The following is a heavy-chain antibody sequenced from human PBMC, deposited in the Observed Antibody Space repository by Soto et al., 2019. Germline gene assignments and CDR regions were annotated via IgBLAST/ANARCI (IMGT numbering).Heavy chain of an antibody. CDR2: ISAYNTNP. V-gene: IGHV1-18*01. CDR3: ARDTPPTDY. J-gene: IGHJ4*02. Sequence: QVQLVQSGAEVKKPGASVKVSCKTSGYTFTSYHISWVRQAPGQGLEWMGWISAYNTNPNYAQKFQGRVTMTTDKLTSTAYMALRSLRSDDTAVYYCARDTPPTDYWGQGTLVTVSS. CDR1: GYTFTSYH.